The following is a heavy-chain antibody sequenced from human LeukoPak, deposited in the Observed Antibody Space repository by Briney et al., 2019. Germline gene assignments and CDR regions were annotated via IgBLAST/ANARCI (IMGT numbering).Heavy chain of an antibody. D-gene: IGHD4-17*01. V-gene: IGHV3-23*01. CDR1: GFTFSSYG. Sequence: GGSLRLSCAASGFTFSSYGMSWVRQAPGKGLEWVSAISGSGGSTYYADPVKGRFTISRDNPKKSLYLQMNSLRAEDTAVYYCARGATTTRFGRFDPWGQGTLVIVSS. CDR2: ISGSGGST. J-gene: IGHJ5*02. CDR3: ARGATTTRFGRFDP.